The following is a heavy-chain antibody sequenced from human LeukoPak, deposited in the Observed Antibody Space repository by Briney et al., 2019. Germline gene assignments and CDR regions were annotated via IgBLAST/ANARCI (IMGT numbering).Heavy chain of an antibody. CDR3: ARGYNTAPGIAVAAYYFDY. D-gene: IGHD6-19*01. J-gene: IGHJ4*02. CDR2: INHSGST. Sequence: SETLSLTCAVYGGSFSGYYWSWIRQPPGKGLEWIGEINHSGSTNYNPSLKSRVTISVDTSKNQFSLKLSSVTAADTAVYYCARGYNTAPGIAVAAYYFDYWGQGTLVTASS. V-gene: IGHV4-34*01. CDR1: GGSFSGYY.